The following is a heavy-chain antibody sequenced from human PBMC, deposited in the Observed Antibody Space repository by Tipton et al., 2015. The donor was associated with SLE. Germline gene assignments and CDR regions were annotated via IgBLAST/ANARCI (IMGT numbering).Heavy chain of an antibody. D-gene: IGHD2-15*01. J-gene: IGHJ3*01. CDR3: ARGGWRHAFDV. CDR1: GFSFSTSW. CDR2: IDPYGTGI. Sequence: SLRLSCEGSGFSFSTSWIHWVRQYPGKGLVWVSRIDPYGTGISYADSMKGRFTISRDNAKNTLYLQMNSLRAEDTAVYYCARGGWRHAFDVWGQGTMGTVSS. V-gene: IGHV3-74*01.